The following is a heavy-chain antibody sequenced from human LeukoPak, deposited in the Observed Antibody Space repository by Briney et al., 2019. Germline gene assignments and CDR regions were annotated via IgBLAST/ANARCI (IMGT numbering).Heavy chain of an antibody. Sequence: GESLKISCEGSGYSFTSYWIGWVRQMPGKGLEWMGIIYPGDSDTRYSPSFQGQVTVSADKSISTAYLQWSSLKASDTAMYYCARLMIDYGDQGYFDYWGQGTLVTVSS. CDR2: IYPGDSDT. CDR1: GYSFTSYW. V-gene: IGHV5-51*01. D-gene: IGHD4-17*01. J-gene: IGHJ4*02. CDR3: ARLMIDYGDQGYFDY.